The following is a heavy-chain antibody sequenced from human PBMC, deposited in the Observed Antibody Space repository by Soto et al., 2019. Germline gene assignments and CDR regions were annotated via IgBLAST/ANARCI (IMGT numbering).Heavy chain of an antibody. CDR2: VAHDGHT. J-gene: IGHJ4*02. CDR1: SGSITTSVL. D-gene: IGHD1-26*01. V-gene: IGHV4-4*02. Sequence: SETLSLTCDVSSGSITTSVLWTWVRQFPGKGLEWIGEVAHDGHTNYNPSLSGRVTMSVDLSNSQSSLKVASVTAADTAVYFCVGGRDYDYWGQGTLVTVSS. CDR3: VGGRDYDY.